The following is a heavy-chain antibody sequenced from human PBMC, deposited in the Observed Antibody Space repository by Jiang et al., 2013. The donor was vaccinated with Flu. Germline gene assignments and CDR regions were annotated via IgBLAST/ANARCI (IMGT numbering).Heavy chain of an antibody. D-gene: IGHD5-24*01. CDR1: GYSLTSYG. CDR2: INTNTGNP. Sequence: LQSGSELKKPGAAVRVSCEASGYSLTSYGMNWVRQAPGQGLEWMGYINTNTGNPTFAQGFTGRFVFSLDTSVNTAYLQISRLKAEDTAVYYCARDLREMETRDYYYYGMDVWGQGTTVTVSS. CDR3: ARDLREMETRDYYYYGMDV. V-gene: IGHV7-4-1*02. J-gene: IGHJ6*02.